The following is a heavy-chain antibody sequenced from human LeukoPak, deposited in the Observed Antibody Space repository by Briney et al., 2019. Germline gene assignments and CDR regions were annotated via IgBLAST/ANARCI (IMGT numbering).Heavy chain of an antibody. CDR1: GFSVSNNY. D-gene: IGHD3-9*01. Sequence: GGSLRLSCAASGFSVSNNYMTWVRQAPGKGLEWVSVIYSHGSTHYGDSVRGRFTISRDNSKNTLYLQMNSLKDEDTAVYYCARGEILTGPFDYWGQGTLVTVSS. V-gene: IGHV3-53*01. CDR2: IYSHGST. J-gene: IGHJ4*02. CDR3: ARGEILTGPFDY.